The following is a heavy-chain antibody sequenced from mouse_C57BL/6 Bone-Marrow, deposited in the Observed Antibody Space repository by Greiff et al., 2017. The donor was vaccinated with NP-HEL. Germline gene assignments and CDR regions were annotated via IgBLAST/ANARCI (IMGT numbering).Heavy chain of an antibody. CDR1: GYTFTDYE. Sequence: VQLQQSGAELVRPGASVTLSCKASGYTFTDYEMHWVKQTPVHGLEWIGAIDPETGGTAYNQKFKGKAILTADKSSSTAYMELRSLTSEDSAVHYCTRELGCGRAFAYWGQGTLVTVSA. CDR2: IDPETGGT. D-gene: IGHD1-1*01. V-gene: IGHV1-15*01. CDR3: TRELGCGRAFAY. J-gene: IGHJ3*01.